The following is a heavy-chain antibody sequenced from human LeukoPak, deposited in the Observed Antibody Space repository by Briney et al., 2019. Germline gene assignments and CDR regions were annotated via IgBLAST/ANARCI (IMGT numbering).Heavy chain of an antibody. D-gene: IGHD3/OR15-3a*01. Sequence: GGSLRLPCAASGFTFSDYSMNWVRQTPGRGLEWVSSISPSGRSISYADSVKGRFTISRDNAKNSLYLQMSSLRAEDTAVYYCASFRTGYSYYFDYWGQGILVTVSS. CDR2: ISPSGRSI. V-gene: IGHV3-21*01. J-gene: IGHJ4*02. CDR1: GFTFSDYS. CDR3: ASFRTGYSYYFDY.